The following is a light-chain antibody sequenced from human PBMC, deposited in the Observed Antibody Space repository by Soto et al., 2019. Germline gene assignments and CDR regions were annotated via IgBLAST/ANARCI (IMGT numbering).Light chain of an antibody. CDR2: DVS. Sequence: QSALTQPASVSGSPGQPITISCTGTSSDVGSFDSVAWYQHNPGKAPKLMIYDVSNQPSGVSSRFSGSKSGNTASLSISGLQTEEEANYQCSSYGGSSNFYVFGAGTKVTV. CDR3: SSYGGSSNFYV. CDR1: SSDVGSFDS. J-gene: IGLJ1*01. V-gene: IGLV2-14*01.